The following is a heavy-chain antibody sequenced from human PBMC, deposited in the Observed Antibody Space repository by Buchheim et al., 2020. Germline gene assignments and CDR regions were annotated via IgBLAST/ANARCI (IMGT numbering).Heavy chain of an antibody. CDR2: ILYDGSKE. V-gene: IGHV3-30*18. CDR3: AKRAGGSSSWAPMDV. Sequence: QVQLVESGGGVVQPGRSLRLSCAASGFTFSNYGMHWVRQAPGKGLEWVAVILYDGSKEYCADSVKGRFTIYRDNSKNTMYLQINSLRAEHTAVYYCAKRAGGSSSWAPMDVWGKGTT. CDR1: GFTFSNYG. D-gene: IGHD6-13*01. J-gene: IGHJ6*03.